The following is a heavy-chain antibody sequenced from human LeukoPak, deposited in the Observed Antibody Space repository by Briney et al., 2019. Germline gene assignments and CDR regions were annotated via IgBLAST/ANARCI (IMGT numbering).Heavy chain of an antibody. CDR2: ISHTGST. J-gene: IGHJ6*03. D-gene: IGHD3-10*01. V-gene: IGHV4-38-2*02. Sequence: TPSETLSLTCTVSGYSISNGFYWGWIRQPPGKGLEWIGTISHTGSTYYNPSLKSRVTISVDTSKNQFSLKLSSATAADTAVYYCARGQRSDAGWGPYYYYYYIDVWGKGTTVTVSS. CDR3: ARGQRSDAGWGPYYYYYYIDV. CDR1: GYSISNGFY.